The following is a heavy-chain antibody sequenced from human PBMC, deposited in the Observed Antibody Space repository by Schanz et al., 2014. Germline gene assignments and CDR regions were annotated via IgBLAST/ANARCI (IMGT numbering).Heavy chain of an antibody. CDR3: ARVGGGILTSWYSLDS. Sequence: QVQLRESGPGLVKPSETLSLTCTVSGVSISSHYWSWIRQPPGKGLEWIGYMYHSGSSNYNPSLKSRVTISVDTSKNQFSLKMTSLTAADTAVYFCARVGGGILTSWYSLDSWGQGTLVTVSS. CDR1: GVSISSHY. J-gene: IGHJ4*02. CDR2: MYHSGSS. D-gene: IGHD2-8*02. V-gene: IGHV4-59*11.